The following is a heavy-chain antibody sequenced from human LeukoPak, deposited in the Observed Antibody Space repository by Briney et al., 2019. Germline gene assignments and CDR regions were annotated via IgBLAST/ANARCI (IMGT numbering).Heavy chain of an antibody. CDR3: ARQRSGWSEIDY. CDR1: GSGFTSSW. D-gene: IGHD6-19*01. V-gene: IGHV5-51*01. J-gene: IGHJ4*02. CDR2: IYPGDSDT. Sequence: GESLKISCKGSGSGFTSSWIGWVGKFPGKGLEWMGIIYPGDSDTRYSPSFQGQVTISADKSISTAYLQWSSLKASDTAMYYCARQRSGWSEIDYWGQGTLVTVSS.